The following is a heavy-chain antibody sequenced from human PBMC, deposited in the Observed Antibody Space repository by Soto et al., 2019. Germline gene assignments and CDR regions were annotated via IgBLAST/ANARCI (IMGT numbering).Heavy chain of an antibody. D-gene: IGHD2-21*02. V-gene: IGHV1-24*01. CDR3: ATDPRIVVVTNLDY. CDR2: FDPEDGET. J-gene: IGHJ4*02. CDR1: GYTLTELS. Sequence: ASVKVSCKVSGYTLTELSMHWVRQAPGKGLEWMGGFDPEDGETIYAQKFQGRVTMTEDTSTDTAYMELSSLRSEDTAVYYCATDPRIVVVTNLDYWGQGTLVTVSS.